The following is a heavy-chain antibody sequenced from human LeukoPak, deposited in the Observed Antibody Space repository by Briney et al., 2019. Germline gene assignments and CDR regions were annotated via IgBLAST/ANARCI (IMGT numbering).Heavy chain of an antibody. CDR1: GFTFSSYS. D-gene: IGHD6-19*01. V-gene: IGHV3-21*01. J-gene: IGHJ4*02. CDR2: ISSSSSYI. CDR3: ARDWDSSGPYYFDY. Sequence: GGSLRLSCAASGFTFSSYSMNWVCQAPGKGLEWVSSISSSSSYIYYADSVKGRFTISRDNAKNSLYLQMNSLRAEDTAVYYCARDWDSSGPYYFDYWGQGTLVTVSS.